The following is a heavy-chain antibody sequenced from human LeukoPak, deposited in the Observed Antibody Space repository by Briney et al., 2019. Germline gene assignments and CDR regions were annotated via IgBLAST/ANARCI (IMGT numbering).Heavy chain of an antibody. V-gene: IGHV4-39*07. CDR3: ARDRGSDCSSTSCYLYY. Sequence: SETLSLTCTVSGGSISSSSHYWGWIRQPPGKGLEWIGSIYYSGSSYYNPSLNSRVTMSVDTSKNQFSLTLTSVTAADTAVYYCARDRGSDCSSTSCYLYYWGQGTLVTVSS. CDR2: IYYSGSS. CDR1: GGSISSSSHY. J-gene: IGHJ4*02. D-gene: IGHD2-2*01.